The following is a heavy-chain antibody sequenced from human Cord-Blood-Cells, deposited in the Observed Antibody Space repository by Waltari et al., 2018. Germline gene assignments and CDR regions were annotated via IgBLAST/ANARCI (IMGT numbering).Heavy chain of an antibody. V-gene: IGHV3-73*02. Sequence: EVQLVESGGGLVQPGGSLNLFCAASGVIFGGSAIHWLRQASGKGLECVGRIRSKANSYATAYAASVKGRFTISRDDSKNTAYLQMNSLKTEDTAVYYCTRHGAYCGGDCYDYWGQGTLVTVSS. CDR3: TRHGAYCGGDCYDY. J-gene: IGHJ4*02. D-gene: IGHD2-21*01. CDR1: GVIFGGSA. CDR2: IRSKANSYAT.